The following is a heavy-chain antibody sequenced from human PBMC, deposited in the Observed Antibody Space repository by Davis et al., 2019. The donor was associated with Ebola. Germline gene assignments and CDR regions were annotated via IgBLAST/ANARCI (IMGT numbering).Heavy chain of an antibody. CDR2: INPNSGGT. CDR3: ARDGSISDQKSGELDY. D-gene: IGHD7-27*01. V-gene: IGHV1-2*02. Sequence: AALVKVSCKASGYTFTGYYIHWVRQAPGQGLEWMGWINPNSGGTNYAQKFQGRVTMTRDTSISTAYMELSRLRSDDTAVYYCARDGSISDQKSGELDYWGQGPLVTVSS. CDR1: GYTFTGYY. J-gene: IGHJ4*02.